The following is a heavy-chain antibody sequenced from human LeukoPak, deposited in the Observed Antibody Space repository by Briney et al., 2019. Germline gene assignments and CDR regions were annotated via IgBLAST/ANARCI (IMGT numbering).Heavy chain of an antibody. CDR3: ARVDTAMVLFDY. J-gene: IGHJ4*02. V-gene: IGHV4-59*01. Sequence: SETLSLTCTASGGSISSYYWSWIRQPPGKGLEWIGYIYYSGSTNYNPSLKSRVTISVDTSKNHFSLKLSSVTAADTAVYYCARVDTAMVLFDYWGQGTLVTVSS. CDR2: IYYSGST. D-gene: IGHD5-18*01. CDR1: GGSISSYY.